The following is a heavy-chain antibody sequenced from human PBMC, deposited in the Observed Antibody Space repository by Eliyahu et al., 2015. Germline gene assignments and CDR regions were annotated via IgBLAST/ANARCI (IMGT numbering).Heavy chain of an antibody. D-gene: IGHD4-17*01. CDR2: IRSXSDGGTX. CDR1: GFTLTNAW. V-gene: IGHV3-15*01. Sequence: LVESGGGLVKPGGSLRLSCSASGFTLTNAWXSWVRQAXGXGLXWLGRIRSXSDGGTXDYXAPVKGRFTISRDDSKDTLFLLMNSLKSDDTAVYYCATDTVTSIYWGQGTLVTVSS. J-gene: IGHJ4*02. CDR3: ATDTVTSIY.